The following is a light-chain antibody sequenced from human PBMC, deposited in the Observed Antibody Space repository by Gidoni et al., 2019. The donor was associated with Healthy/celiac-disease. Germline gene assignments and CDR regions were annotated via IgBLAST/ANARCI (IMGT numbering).Light chain of an antibody. CDR3: QQRSNWPF. J-gene: IGKJ4*01. V-gene: IGKV3-11*01. Sequence: EIVLTQSPATLSLSPGERATLPCRASQSVSSYLAWYQQKPGQAPRLLLYDASNRATGIPARFSGSGSGTDFTLTSSSLEPEDFAVYYGQQRSNWPFFGGGTKVEIK. CDR2: DAS. CDR1: QSVSSY.